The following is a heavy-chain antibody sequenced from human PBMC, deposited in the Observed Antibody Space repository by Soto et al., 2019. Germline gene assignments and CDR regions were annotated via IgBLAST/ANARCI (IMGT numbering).Heavy chain of an antibody. V-gene: IGHV1-46*01. Sequence: ASVKVTCKASGYTFTSYYMHWVRQAPGQGLEWMGIINPSGGSTSYAQKFQGRVTMTRDTSTSTVYMELSSLRSEDTAVYYCARDQGIAARPYYYYYYGMDVWGQGTTVTVSS. D-gene: IGHD6-6*01. CDR2: INPSGGST. CDR1: GYTFTSYY. J-gene: IGHJ6*02. CDR3: ARDQGIAARPYYYYYYGMDV.